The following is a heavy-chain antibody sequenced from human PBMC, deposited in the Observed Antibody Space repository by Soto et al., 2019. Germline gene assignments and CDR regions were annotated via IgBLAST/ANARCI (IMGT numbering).Heavy chain of an antibody. V-gene: IGHV4-34*01. D-gene: IGHD3-3*01. CDR1: GGSFSGYY. CDR3: ARGPSITIFGVGPNWVDP. CDR2: INHSVST. J-gene: IGHJ5*02. Sequence: AGTLSLTCAVYGGSFSGYYWSWIRQPPGKGLEWSGEINHSVSTNYNPSLKSRVTISVDTSKSQFSLKLGSVTAADTAVYYCARGPSITIFGVGPNWVDPWGQGTLVTVS.